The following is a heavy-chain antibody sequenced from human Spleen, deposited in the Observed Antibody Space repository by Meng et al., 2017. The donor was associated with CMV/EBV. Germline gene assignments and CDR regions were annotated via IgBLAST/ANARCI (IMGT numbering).Heavy chain of an antibody. D-gene: IGHD6-13*01. CDR2: IYNGGIST. V-gene: IGHV3-23*03. CDR3: AKGGIAAAAYSGWFDP. CDR1: GFDFSSYA. Sequence: GGSLRLSCAASGFDFSSYAMSWVRQPPGKGLEWVSFIYNGGISTYYADSVKGRFTISRDDSKNTLYLQMNSLRDEDTAVYYCAKGGIAAAAYSGWFDPWGQGTLVTVSS. J-gene: IGHJ5*02.